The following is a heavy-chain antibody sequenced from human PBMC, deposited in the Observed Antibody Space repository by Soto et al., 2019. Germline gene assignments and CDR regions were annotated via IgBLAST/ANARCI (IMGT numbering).Heavy chain of an antibody. D-gene: IGHD2-15*01. J-gene: IGHJ5*02. Sequence: EVQLVESGGGLIQPGGSLRLSCATSGFTFSTYSMNWVRQTPGRGLEWVAYIRGDGSKVHHADFVKGRFTISRDNVKSSLYLQMHNVRVEDTAVYYCARDPHSLDLWGQGVLVTVSS. CDR3: ARDPHSLDL. CDR2: IRGDGSKV. CDR1: GFTFSTYS. V-gene: IGHV3-48*01.